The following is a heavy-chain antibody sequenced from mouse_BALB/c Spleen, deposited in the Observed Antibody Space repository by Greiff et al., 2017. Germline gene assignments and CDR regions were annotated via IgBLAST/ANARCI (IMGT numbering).Heavy chain of an antibody. CDR3: ARECPYYCGSSHYAMDY. CDR1: GFTFSDYY. D-gene: IGHD1-1*01. CDR2: ISDGGSYT. J-gene: IGHJ4*01. V-gene: IGHV5-4*02. Sequence: DVQLVESGGGLVKPGGSLKLSCAASGFTFSDYYMYWVRQTPEKRLVWVATISDGGSYTYYPDSVKGRFTISRDNAKNNLYLQMSSLKSEDTAMYYCARECPYYCGSSHYAMDYWGQGTSVTVSS.